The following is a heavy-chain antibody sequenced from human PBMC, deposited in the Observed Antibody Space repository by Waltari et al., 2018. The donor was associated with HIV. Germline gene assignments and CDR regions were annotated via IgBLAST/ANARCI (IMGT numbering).Heavy chain of an antibody. Sequence: EVQLLESGGGLVQPGGSLRLSCAASGFTFSRYAMSWVRQAPGQGLEWVSAISGSGGSTYYADSVKGRFTISRDNSKNTLYLQMNSLRAEDTAVYYCASSPPLGGDVHYYGMDVWGQGTTVTVSS. V-gene: IGHV3-23*01. CDR3: ASSPPLGGDVHYYGMDV. CDR2: ISGSGGST. J-gene: IGHJ6*02. CDR1: GFTFSRYA. D-gene: IGHD3-16*01.